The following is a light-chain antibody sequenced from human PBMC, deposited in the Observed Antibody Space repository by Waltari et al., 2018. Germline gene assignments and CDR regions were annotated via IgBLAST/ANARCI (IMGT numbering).Light chain of an antibody. CDR3: TSFTSSSTIV. CDR2: DVN. V-gene: IGLV2-14*03. CDR1: SSDVGGYNY. J-gene: IGLJ2*01. Sequence: QSALTQPASVSGSPGQSITISCTGSSSDVGGYNYVSWYQQHPGKAPKLVLSDVNKRASGVSNLFSGSKSDNTASLTISGLQAEDEAHYYCTSFTSSSTIVFGGGTKLTVL.